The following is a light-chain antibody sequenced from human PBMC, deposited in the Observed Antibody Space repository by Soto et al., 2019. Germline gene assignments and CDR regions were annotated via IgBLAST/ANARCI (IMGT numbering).Light chain of an antibody. V-gene: IGKV3-20*01. CDR1: QGISHHY. J-gene: IGKJ1*01. CDR2: GAS. Sequence: EIGLTQAPGTLAFSPGERANPSRRASQGISHHYLAWDPHKPGQAPRLLIYGASSRATGIPERFSGSGSGTDFTLTISRLEPADFAVYYCQQYGTSPGTFGQGTKVEIK. CDR3: QQYGTSPGT.